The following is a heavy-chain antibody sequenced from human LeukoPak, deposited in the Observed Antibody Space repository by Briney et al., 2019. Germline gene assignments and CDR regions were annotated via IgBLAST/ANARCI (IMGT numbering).Heavy chain of an antibody. J-gene: IGHJ1*01. V-gene: IGHV4-4*02. CDR2: IYHSGST. Sequence: PSETLPLTCTVSGYSISSSNWWSWVRQPPGKGLEWIGEIYHSGSTNYNPSLKSRVTISVDKSKNQFSLKLSSVTAADTAVYYCTGQHYSGSSWGQGTLVTVSS. CDR1: GYSISSSNW. CDR3: TGQHYSGSS. D-gene: IGHD1-26*01.